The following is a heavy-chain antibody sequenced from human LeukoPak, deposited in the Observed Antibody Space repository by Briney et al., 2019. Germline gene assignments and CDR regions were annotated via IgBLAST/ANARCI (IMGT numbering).Heavy chain of an antibody. CDR2: IFYSGHT. CDR1: GGSITSHS. Sequence: SGTLSLTCTVSGGSITSHSWSWTRQPPGKGLEWIGYIFYSGHTNYNPSLRSRVTISVDTSKTQFSLRLTSVTAADTAVYYCARDTDRRSSPGSWFDPWGQGTLVTVSS. CDR3: ARDTDRRSSPGSWFDP. V-gene: IGHV4-59*11. J-gene: IGHJ5*02. D-gene: IGHD2-15*01.